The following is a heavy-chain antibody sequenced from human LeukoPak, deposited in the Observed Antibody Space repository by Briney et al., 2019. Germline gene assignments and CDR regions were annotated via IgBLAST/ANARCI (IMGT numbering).Heavy chain of an antibody. V-gene: IGHV2-5*01. J-gene: IGHJ4*02. D-gene: IGHD2/OR15-2a*01. CDR3: GHIFNSSPYS. Sequence: SGPTLVKPAQTLTLTCTFSGFSLSTSGVDVAWMRQPPGKALEWLALIYWNDDKRYSPSLKSRLIITNDASKNQVVLTMTNMDPADTGTYYCGHIFNSSPYSWGQGTLVTVSS. CDR1: GFSLSTSGVD. CDR2: IYWNDDK.